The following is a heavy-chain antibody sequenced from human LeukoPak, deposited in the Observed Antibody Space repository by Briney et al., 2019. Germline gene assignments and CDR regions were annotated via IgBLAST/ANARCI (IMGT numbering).Heavy chain of an antibody. Sequence: GESLKISCKGSGYNFTIYWIGWVRQMPGKGLEWMGIIYPGDSDTRYSPSFQGQVTISADKSISTAYLQWSSLKASDTAMYYCAIFDFLFGEINNWFDPWGQGTLVTVSS. CDR2: IYPGDSDT. D-gene: IGHD3-16*01. V-gene: IGHV5-51*01. J-gene: IGHJ5*02. CDR3: AIFDFLFGEINNWFDP. CDR1: GYNFTIYW.